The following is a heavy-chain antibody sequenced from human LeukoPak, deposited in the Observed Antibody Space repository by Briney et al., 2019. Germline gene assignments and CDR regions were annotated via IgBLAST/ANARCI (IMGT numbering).Heavy chain of an antibody. V-gene: IGHV1-2*02. CDR1: GYTFTSYG. D-gene: IGHD2-21*02. CDR2: INPNIGDA. J-gene: IGHJ5*01. Sequence: ASVKVSCKASGYTFTSYGISWVRQAPGQGLEWMGWINPNIGDASYAQKFQDRVTMSRDRSINTVYMELSRLTSDDTAVYYCARMALDGGDSIGFDSWGQGTLVTVSS. CDR3: ARMALDGGDSIGFDS.